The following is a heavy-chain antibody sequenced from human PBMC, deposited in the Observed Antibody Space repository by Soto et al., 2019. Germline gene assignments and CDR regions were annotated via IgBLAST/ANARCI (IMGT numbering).Heavy chain of an antibody. CDR2: ISSTSAYT. Sequence: GSLRISCAAPWFIFIDYYMSWVPQPPGKGLEWVSYISSTSAYTNYADSVKGRFTISRDNSKNTLYLQMNSLRVEDTAVYYCARGPMQFAFFDYWGQGTLVTVSS. J-gene: IGHJ4*02. CDR3: ARGPMQFAFFDY. CDR1: WFIFIDYY. V-gene: IGHV3-11*06. D-gene: IGHD3-10*01.